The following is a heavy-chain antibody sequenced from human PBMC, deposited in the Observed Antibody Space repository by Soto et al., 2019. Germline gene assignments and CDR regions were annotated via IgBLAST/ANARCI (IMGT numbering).Heavy chain of an antibody. D-gene: IGHD1-7*01. CDR1: GFSLSTTGVG. Sequence: QITLKESGPTLVKPTQTLTLTCSFSGFSLSTTGVGVGWIRQPPGRALEWPALIYWNGDQRSSPSLKSRLTIYKETSKNQVVLIMTNMDPLDTATYYCAHTGRVRYDWDFGGLDPWGQGTLVTVSS. CDR3: AHTGRVRYDWDFGGLDP. CDR2: IYWNGDQ. V-gene: IGHV2-5*01. J-gene: IGHJ5*02.